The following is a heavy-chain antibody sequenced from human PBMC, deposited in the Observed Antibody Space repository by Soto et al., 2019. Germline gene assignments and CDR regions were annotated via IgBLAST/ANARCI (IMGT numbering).Heavy chain of an antibody. D-gene: IGHD7-27*01. CDR2: FDPEDGET. Sequence: ASVKVSCTVSGYTLTELSMHWVRQAPGNGLEWMGGFDPEDGETIYAQKFQGRVTMTEDTSTDTAYMELSRLRSEDTAVYYGATGVSSRLTGVIDYWGQGTLVTVSS. CDR1: GYTLTELS. CDR3: ATGVSSRLTGVIDY. J-gene: IGHJ4*02. V-gene: IGHV1-24*01.